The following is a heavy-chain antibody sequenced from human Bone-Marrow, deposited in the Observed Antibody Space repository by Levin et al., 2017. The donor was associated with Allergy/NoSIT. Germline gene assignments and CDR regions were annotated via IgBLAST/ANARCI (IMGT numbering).Heavy chain of an antibody. Sequence: GESLKISCAASGFTFSSYAMSWVRQAPGKGLEWVSAISGSGGSTYYADSVKGRLTISRDNSKNTLYLQMNSLRAEDTAVYYCAKDLGIGVTTSWFDPWGQGTLVTVSS. CDR1: GFTFSSYA. D-gene: IGHD4-17*01. CDR2: ISGSGGST. CDR3: AKDLGIGVTTSWFDP. J-gene: IGHJ5*02. V-gene: IGHV3-23*01.